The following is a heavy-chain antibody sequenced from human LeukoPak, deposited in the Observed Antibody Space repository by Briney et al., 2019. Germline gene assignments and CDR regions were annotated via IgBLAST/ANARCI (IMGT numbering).Heavy chain of an antibody. Sequence: PGGSLRLSCAASGSTFSSYAMSWVRQAPGKGLEWVSAISGSGYSTYYADSVKGRFTISKDNSKNTLYLQMNSLRAEDTAVYYCVHGSSGSCVFDSWGQGTLVIVSS. CDR2: ISGSGYST. J-gene: IGHJ4*02. D-gene: IGHD1-26*01. CDR3: VHGSSGSCVFDS. V-gene: IGHV3-23*01. CDR1: GSTFSSYA.